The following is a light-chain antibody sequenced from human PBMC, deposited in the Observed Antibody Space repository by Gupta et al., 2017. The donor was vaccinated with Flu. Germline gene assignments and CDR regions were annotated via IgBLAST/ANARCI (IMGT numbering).Light chain of an antibody. V-gene: IGLV1-40*01. CDR1: SSNNRGGHH. Sequence: TITCARSSSNNRGGHHDQLWQQLPGAPPSHLINCDVVRRSAIPDRCSGANKCTTAALVATGRQDEDEDDDYCRSSDDSMGSCMVFGGGTKLTVL. CDR3: RSSDDSMGSCMV. J-gene: IGLJ2*01. CDR2: CDV.